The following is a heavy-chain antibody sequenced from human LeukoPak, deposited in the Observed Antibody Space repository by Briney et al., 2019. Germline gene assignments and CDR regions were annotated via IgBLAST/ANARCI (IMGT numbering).Heavy chain of an antibody. D-gene: IGHD6-19*01. CDR2: ISGSGGST. V-gene: IGHV3-23*01. Sequence: GGSLRLSCAAPGFTFSSCAMSWVRQAPGKGLEWVSAISGSGGSTYYADSVKGRFTISRDNSKNTLYLQMNSLRAEDTAVYYCAKEQQWLARHDAFDVWGQGTMVTVSS. J-gene: IGHJ3*01. CDR1: GFTFSSCA. CDR3: AKEQQWLARHDAFDV.